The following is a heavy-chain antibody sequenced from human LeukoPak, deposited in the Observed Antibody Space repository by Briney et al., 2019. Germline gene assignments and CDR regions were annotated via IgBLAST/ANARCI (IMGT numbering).Heavy chain of an antibody. Sequence: PGGSLRLSCAASGFTFSSYGMHWVRQAPGKGLEWVAVIWYDGSNKYYADSVKGRFTISRDNSKNTLYLQMNSLRAEDTAVYYCAKSVYDSSGYYYGYYYYGMDVWGQGTTVTVSS. CDR1: GFTFSSYG. J-gene: IGHJ6*02. V-gene: IGHV3-33*06. D-gene: IGHD3-22*01. CDR3: AKSVYDSSGYYYGYYYYGMDV. CDR2: IWYDGSNK.